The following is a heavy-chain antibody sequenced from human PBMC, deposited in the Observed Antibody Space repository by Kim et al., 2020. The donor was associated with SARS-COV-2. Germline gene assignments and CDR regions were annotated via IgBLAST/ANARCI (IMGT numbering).Heavy chain of an antibody. Sequence: SVKVSCKASGGTFSSYAISWVRQAPGQGLEWMGGIIPIFGTANYAQKFQGRVTITADESTSTAYMELSSLRSEDTAVYYCASYELSGSPSFDYWGQGTLVTVSS. V-gene: IGHV1-69*13. CDR3: ASYELSGSPSFDY. CDR1: GGTFSSYA. J-gene: IGHJ4*02. D-gene: IGHD3-10*01. CDR2: IIPIFGTA.